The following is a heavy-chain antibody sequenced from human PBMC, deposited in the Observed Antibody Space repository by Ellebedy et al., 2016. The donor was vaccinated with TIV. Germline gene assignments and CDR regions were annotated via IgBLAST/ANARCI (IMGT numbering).Heavy chain of an antibody. V-gene: IGHV4-39*01. CDR2: IYYSGST. J-gene: IGHJ4*02. CDR3: ARHDSSGWYYFDY. Sequence: SETLSLXXTVSGGSISSSSYYWGWIRQPPGKGLEWIGSIYYSGSTYYNPSLKSRVTISVDTSKNQFSLKLSSVTAADTAVYYCARHDSSGWYYFDYWGQGTLVTVSS. D-gene: IGHD6-19*01. CDR1: GGSISSSSYY.